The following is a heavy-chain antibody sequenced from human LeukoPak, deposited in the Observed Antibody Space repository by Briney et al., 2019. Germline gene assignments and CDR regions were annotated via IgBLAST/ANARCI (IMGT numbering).Heavy chain of an antibody. V-gene: IGHV3-7*05. CDR1: GFTFRNYW. J-gene: IGHJ4*02. Sequence: GGSLRLSCAASGFTFRNYWMNWVRQAPGRGLEWVANIKPDGSDKYYVDSVKGRFTISRDSAKNSLYLQMNSLGAEDTAVYYCTRGVSSEFWGQGTLVTVSS. D-gene: IGHD2-2*01. CDR3: TRGVSSEF. CDR2: IKPDGSDK.